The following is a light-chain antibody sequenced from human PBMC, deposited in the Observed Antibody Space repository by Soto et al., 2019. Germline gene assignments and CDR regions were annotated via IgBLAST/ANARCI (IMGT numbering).Light chain of an antibody. CDR2: GAS. CDR3: QQYNNWPPYT. J-gene: IGKJ2*01. V-gene: IGKV3-15*01. Sequence: EIVMTQSPATLSVSPGERATLSCRASQSVSGNLAWYQQKPGQAPRLLIYGASTRATGIPARFSGSGSGTEFTLTISSRQSEDFAVYYGQQYNNWPPYTLGQGTKMEVK. CDR1: QSVSGN.